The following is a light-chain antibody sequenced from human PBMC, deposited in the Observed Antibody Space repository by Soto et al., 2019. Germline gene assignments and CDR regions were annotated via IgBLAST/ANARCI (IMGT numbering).Light chain of an antibody. CDR3: RSYEGSPRYV. CDR1: SSDVGGYNY. CDR2: DVS. Sequence: QSALTQPRSVSGAPGQSVTISCTGTSSDVGGYNYVSWYQQHPGKAPKVMIYDVSKRPSGVPDRFSGSKSGNTASLTISGLQAEDEADYYCRSYEGSPRYVFGTGTKLTVL. J-gene: IGLJ6*01. V-gene: IGLV2-11*01.